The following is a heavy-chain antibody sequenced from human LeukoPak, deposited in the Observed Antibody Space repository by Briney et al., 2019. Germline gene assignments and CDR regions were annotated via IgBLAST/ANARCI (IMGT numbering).Heavy chain of an antibody. V-gene: IGHV4-34*01. CDR2: INHSGST. Sequence: SETLSLTCAVYGGSFSGYYWSWIRQPPGKGLEWIGEINHSGSTNYNPSLKSRVTISVDTSKNQFSLKLSSVTAADTAVYYCARGYTNDDAFDIWGQGTMVTVSS. CDR3: ARGYTNDDAFDI. D-gene: IGHD2-2*02. J-gene: IGHJ3*02. CDR1: GGSFSGYY.